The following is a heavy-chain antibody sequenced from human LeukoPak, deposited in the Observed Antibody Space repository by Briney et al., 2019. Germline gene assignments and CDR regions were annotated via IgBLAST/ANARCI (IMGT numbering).Heavy chain of an antibody. CDR3: PRQSYASGWNPFDY. J-gene: IGHJ4*02. V-gene: IGHV3-23*01. D-gene: IGHD6-19*01. CDR2: ISGGGVTT. CDR1: GFTFSNYA. Sequence: GGSLRLSCVASGFTFSNYAMSWARHAPGKGLEWVSTISGGGVTTYYGDSAKGRFAISRDNSKNTLYLQMNSLTADDTAVYYCPRQSYASGWNPFDYWGQGILVTVSS.